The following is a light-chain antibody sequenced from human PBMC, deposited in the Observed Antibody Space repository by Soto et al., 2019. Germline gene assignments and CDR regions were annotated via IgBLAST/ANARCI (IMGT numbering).Light chain of an antibody. V-gene: IGLV2-14*03. CDR2: DVS. CDR3: SSFTSITTLI. Sequence: QSVLTQPASVSGSPGQSITISCTGTSGDVGSYNYVSWYQQHPGKAPKVMIYDVSNRPSGVSNRLSGSKSGNTASLTISGLQAEDEADYYCSSFTSITTLIFGGGTKVTVL. CDR1: SGDVGSYNY. J-gene: IGLJ2*01.